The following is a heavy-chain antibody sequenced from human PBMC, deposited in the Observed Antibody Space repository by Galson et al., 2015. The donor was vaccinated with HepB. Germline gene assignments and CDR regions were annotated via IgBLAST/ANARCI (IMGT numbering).Heavy chain of an antibody. V-gene: IGHV3-23*01. Sequence: SLRLSCAASGFTFSSYAMSWVRQAPGKGLEWISLIWGGGDGALHADSVRGRFTISRDNSKNTVYLQVNGLRAEDTAVYYCAKLRGMAHSNYEFDYWGQGTLVTVSS. J-gene: IGHJ4*02. CDR1: GFTFSSYA. CDR2: IWGGGDGA. D-gene: IGHD4-11*01. CDR3: AKLRGMAHSNYEFDY.